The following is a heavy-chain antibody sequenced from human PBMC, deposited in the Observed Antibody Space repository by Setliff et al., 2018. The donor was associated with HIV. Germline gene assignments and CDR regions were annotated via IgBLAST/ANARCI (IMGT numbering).Heavy chain of an antibody. CDR3: ARTASGSSKSAFDY. V-gene: IGHV1-69*05. CDR1: GYTFTTYA. CDR2: IRPIFGTA. J-gene: IGHJ4*02. D-gene: IGHD1-26*01. Sequence: GPPVKVSCKASGYTFTTYAITWVRQAPGQGLEWMGGIRPIFGTANYAQKFQGRVTLTRDTSTSTVYMELSSLRSEDTAVYYCARTASGSSKSAFDYWGQGTLVTVSS.